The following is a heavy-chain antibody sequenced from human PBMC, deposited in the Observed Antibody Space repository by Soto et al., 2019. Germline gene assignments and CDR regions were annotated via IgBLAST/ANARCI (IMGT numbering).Heavy chain of an antibody. CDR3: ARGLGSRFNYYDSSGHTVFDY. CDR1: GGSFSGYY. D-gene: IGHD3-22*01. Sequence: SETLSLTCAVYGGSFSGYYWSWIRQPPGKGLEWIGEINHSGSTNYNPSLKSRVTISVDTSKNQFSLKLSSVTAADTAVYYCARGLGSRFNYYDSSGHTVFDYWGQGTLVTVSS. V-gene: IGHV4-34*01. CDR2: INHSGST. J-gene: IGHJ4*02.